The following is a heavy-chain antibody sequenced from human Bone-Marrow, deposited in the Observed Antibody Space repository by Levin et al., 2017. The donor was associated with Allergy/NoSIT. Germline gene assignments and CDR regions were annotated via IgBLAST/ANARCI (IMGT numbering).Heavy chain of an antibody. D-gene: IGHD1-1*01. CDR2: FDPEDGET. CDR1: GYTLTELS. V-gene: IGHV1-24*01. CDR3: ATERTVSDAFDI. Sequence: PGASVKVSCKVSGYTLTELSMLWVRQAPGKGLEWMGSFDPEDGETIYAQKFQGRFTMTEDTSTDTAYMELSSLRSEDTAIYYCATERTVSDAFDIWGQGTMVTVSS. J-gene: IGHJ3*02.